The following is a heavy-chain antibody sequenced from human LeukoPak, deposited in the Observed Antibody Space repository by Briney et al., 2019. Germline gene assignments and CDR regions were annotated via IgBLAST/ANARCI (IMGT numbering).Heavy chain of an antibody. CDR1: GFTFRNDW. D-gene: IGHD2/OR15-2a*01. V-gene: IGHV3-7*01. Sequence: PGGSLRLSCATSGFTFRNDWVTWVRQAQGKGLEWVANINKDGSKKNYVDSVKGRLTISRDNTKNSLFLQMNSLRAEDTAIYYCARDTSPSSRSTYFDALDMWGQGTMVTVSS. J-gene: IGHJ3*02. CDR3: ARDTSPSSRSTYFDALDM. CDR2: INKDGSKK.